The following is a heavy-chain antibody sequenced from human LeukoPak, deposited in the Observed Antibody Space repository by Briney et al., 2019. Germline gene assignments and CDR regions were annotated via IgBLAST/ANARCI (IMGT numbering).Heavy chain of an antibody. J-gene: IGHJ5*02. CDR3: ARDPGRINWFDP. D-gene: IGHD2/OR15-2a*01. CDR2: INAGNGIT. CDR1: GYTFTSYA. V-gene: IGHV1-3*01. Sequence: ASVKVSCKASGYTFTSYAMHWVRQAPGQRLEWMGWINAGNGITKYSQKFQGRVTITRDTSASTAYMELSSLRSEDTAVYYCARDPGRINWFDPWGQGTLVTVSS.